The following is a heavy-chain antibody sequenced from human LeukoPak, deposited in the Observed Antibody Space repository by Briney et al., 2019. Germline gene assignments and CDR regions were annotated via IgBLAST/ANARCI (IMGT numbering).Heavy chain of an antibody. CDR1: GFTFSRSW. J-gene: IGHJ4*02. Sequence: GGSLRLSCAASGFTFSRSWMTWVRQAPGKGLEWVAAISYDGNNQHYGDPVKGRFTISRDNSKNTVFLQIDTLRTEDSAVYYCVKVYPTLTTSSVLGNWGQGTLVTVSS. CDR3: VKVYPTLTTSSVLGN. CDR2: ISYDGNNQ. V-gene: IGHV3-30*18. D-gene: IGHD4-17*01.